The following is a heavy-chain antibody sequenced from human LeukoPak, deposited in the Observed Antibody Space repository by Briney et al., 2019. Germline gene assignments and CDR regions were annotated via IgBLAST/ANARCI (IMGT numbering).Heavy chain of an antibody. D-gene: IGHD3-10*01. J-gene: IGHJ4*02. CDR1: GFTFSSYE. CDR2: ISSSGSTI. V-gene: IGHV3-48*03. CDR3: AREIRGFFDY. Sequence: GGSLSLSCAAFGFTFSSYEMNWVRQAPGKGLEWVSYISSSGSTIYYADSVKGRFTISRDNAKNSLYLQMNSLRAEDTAVYYCAREIRGFFDYWGQGTLVTVSS.